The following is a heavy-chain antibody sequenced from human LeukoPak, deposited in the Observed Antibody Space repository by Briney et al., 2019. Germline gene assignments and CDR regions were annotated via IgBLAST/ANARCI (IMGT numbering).Heavy chain of an antibody. Sequence: GGSLRLSCAASGFTFSSYSMNWVRQAPGKGREGGSYISRSSSAIYYADSVKGRFTISRDNTNNTLYLQIISLMGADAAVDFCARDEYYYDSSGYLDYWGQGTLVTVSS. J-gene: IGHJ4*02. V-gene: IGHV3-48*01. CDR3: ARDEYYYDSSGYLDY. D-gene: IGHD3-22*01. CDR1: GFTFSSYS. CDR2: ISRSSSAI.